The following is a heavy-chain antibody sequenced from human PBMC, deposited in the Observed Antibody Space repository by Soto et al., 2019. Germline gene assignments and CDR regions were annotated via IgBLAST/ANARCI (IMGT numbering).Heavy chain of an antibody. CDR1: GYSFTSYW. CDR2: IDPSDFYT. J-gene: IGHJ6*02. V-gene: IGHV5-10-1*01. D-gene: IGHD6-6*01. Sequence: GESLKISCKGSGYSFTSYWISWVRQMPGKCLEWMGRIDPSDFYTIYSPSFQGHVTISADMSFTTAYLQWSSLKPSVTAVYYCARHPSIAARPRYYYYGMDVWGQGPTITVSS. CDR3: ARHPSIAARPRYYYYGMDV.